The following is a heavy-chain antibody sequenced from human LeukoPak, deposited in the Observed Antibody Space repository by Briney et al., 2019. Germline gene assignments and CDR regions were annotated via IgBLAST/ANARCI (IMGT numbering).Heavy chain of an antibody. J-gene: IGHJ4*02. CDR1: GFTFSSYG. V-gene: IGHV3-33*06. CDR3: AKYLSRAFDS. D-gene: IGHD2/OR15-2a*01. CDR2: IWYDGSNK. Sequence: PGRSLRLSCAASGFTFSSYGMHWVRQAPGKGLEWVAVIWYDGSNKYYADSVKGRFTISRDNSKNTLYLQMNSLRAEDTAVYYCAKYLSRAFDSWGQGILVSVSS.